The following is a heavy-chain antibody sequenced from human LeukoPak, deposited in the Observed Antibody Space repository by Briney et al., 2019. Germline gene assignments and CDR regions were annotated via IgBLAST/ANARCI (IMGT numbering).Heavy chain of an antibody. CDR3: AKDGYPYGMDV. D-gene: IGHD1-1*01. Sequence: PGGSLRLSCEASGFTLSGYWMHWVRQAPGKGLVWVSRINSDGSSTNYADSVMGRFTISRDNAKNSLYLQMNSLRAEDTALYYCAKDGYPYGMDVWGQGTTVTVSS. CDR1: GFTLSGYW. CDR2: INSDGSST. V-gene: IGHV3-74*01. J-gene: IGHJ6*02.